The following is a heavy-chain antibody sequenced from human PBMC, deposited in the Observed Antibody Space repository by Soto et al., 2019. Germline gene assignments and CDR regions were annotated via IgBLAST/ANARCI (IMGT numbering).Heavy chain of an antibody. CDR1: GFTFSSYA. J-gene: IGHJ5*02. Sequence: PGGSLRLSCAASGFTFSSYAMSWVRQAPGKGLEWVSAISGSGGSTYYADSVKGRFTIPRDNSKNTLYLQMNSLRAEDTAVYYCAKDYYGSGSYYPNWFDPWGQGTLVTVSS. CDR2: ISGSGGST. CDR3: AKDYYGSGSYYPNWFDP. D-gene: IGHD3-10*01. V-gene: IGHV3-23*01.